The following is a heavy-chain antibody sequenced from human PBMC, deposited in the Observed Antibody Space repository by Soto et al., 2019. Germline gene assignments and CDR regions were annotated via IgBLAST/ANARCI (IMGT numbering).Heavy chain of an antibody. D-gene: IGHD1-26*01. J-gene: IGHJ4*02. CDR2: INPNSGGT. CDR1: GYTFTGYY. V-gene: IGHV1-2*04. Sequence: ASVKVSCKASGYTFTGYYMHWVRQAPGQGLEWMGWINPNSGGTNYAQKFQGWVTMTRDTSISTAYMELSRLRSDDTAVYYCARGPYLSNSGGYYPTSFDYWGQGTLVTVSS. CDR3: ARGPYLSNSGGYYPTSFDY.